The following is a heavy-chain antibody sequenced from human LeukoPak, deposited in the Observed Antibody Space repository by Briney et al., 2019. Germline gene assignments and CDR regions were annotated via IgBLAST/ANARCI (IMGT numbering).Heavy chain of an antibody. Sequence: PGGSLRLSSAASGFTFSSYWMSCVRQAPGKGLEWVANIKQDESEKYYVDSVKGRFTISRDNAKNSLYLQVNSLRAEDTAVYYCARDKIEGPTNYEYWGQGILVTVSS. V-gene: IGHV3-7*01. CDR3: ARDKIEGPTNYEY. J-gene: IGHJ4*02. CDR2: IKQDESEK. D-gene: IGHD1-1*01. CDR1: GFTFSSYW.